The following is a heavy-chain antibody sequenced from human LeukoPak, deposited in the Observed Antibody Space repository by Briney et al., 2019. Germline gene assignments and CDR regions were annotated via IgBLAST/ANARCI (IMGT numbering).Heavy chain of an antibody. CDR3: ARDADGDYVMDY. J-gene: IGHJ4*02. Sequence: ASVKVSCKASEYTFTSYAMHWVRQAPGQRLEWMGWINAGNGNTKYSQKFQGRVTITRDTSASTAYMELSSLRSEDTAVYYCARDADGDYVMDYWGQGTLVTVSS. CDR2: INAGNGNT. D-gene: IGHD4-17*01. V-gene: IGHV1-3*01. CDR1: EYTFTSYA.